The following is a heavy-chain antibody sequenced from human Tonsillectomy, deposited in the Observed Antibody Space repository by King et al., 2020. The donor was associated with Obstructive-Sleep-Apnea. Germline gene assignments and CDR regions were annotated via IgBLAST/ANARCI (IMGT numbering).Heavy chain of an antibody. Sequence: VQLVESGAEVKKPGESLKISCKASGYSFSSNWIGWVRQMPGKGLEWMAIIYPSDSDVRYSPSFQGQVTISADMSINTAYLQWSSLKASDTAIYYCARENLQWGTVWIFDSWGQGTLVTVSS. CDR1: GYSFSSNW. D-gene: IGHD1-26*01. V-gene: IGHV5-51*01. CDR3: ARENLQWGTVWIFDS. J-gene: IGHJ4*02. CDR2: IYPSDSDV.